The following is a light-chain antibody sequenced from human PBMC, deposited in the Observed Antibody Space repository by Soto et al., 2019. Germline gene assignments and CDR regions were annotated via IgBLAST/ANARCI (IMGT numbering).Light chain of an antibody. V-gene: IGLV2-23*02. Sequence: QSVLTQPASMSGSPGQSITISCNGTSEDVGYTLVSWFQQHSGKAPQLLIYEVTKRPSGVSTRFSGSKSGNTASLTISDLQPEDEADYHCCSYAGSHVVFGGGTKLTVL. CDR2: EVT. J-gene: IGLJ2*01. CDR1: SEDVGYTL. CDR3: CSYAGSHVV.